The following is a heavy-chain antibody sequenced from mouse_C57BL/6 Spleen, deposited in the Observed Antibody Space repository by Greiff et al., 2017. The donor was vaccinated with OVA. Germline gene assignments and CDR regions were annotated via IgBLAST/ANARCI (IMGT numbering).Heavy chain of an antibody. CDR1: GYSFTGYF. J-gene: IGHJ4*01. Sequence: VQRVESGPELVKPGDSVKISCKASGYSFTGYFMNWVMQSHGKSLEWIGRINPYNGDTFYNQKFKGKATLTVDKSSSTAHMELRSLTSEDSAVYYCARGADYYGSSPYYYAMDYWGQGTSVTVSS. V-gene: IGHV1-20*01. CDR2: INPYNGDT. CDR3: ARGADYYGSSPYYYAMDY. D-gene: IGHD1-1*01.